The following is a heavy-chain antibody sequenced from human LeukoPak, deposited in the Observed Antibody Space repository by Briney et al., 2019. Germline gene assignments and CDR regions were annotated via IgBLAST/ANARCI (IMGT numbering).Heavy chain of an antibody. V-gene: IGHV4-34*01. J-gene: IGHJ5*02. Sequence: PSETLSLTCAVYGGSFSGYYWSWIRQPPGKGLEWIGEINHSGSTNYNPSLKSRVTISVDTSKNQFSLKLSSVTAADTAVYYCARTAWRGYSGYDLLCDPWGQGTLVSVLS. CDR3: ARTAWRGYSGYDLLCDP. CDR1: GGSFSGYY. D-gene: IGHD5-12*01. CDR2: INHSGST.